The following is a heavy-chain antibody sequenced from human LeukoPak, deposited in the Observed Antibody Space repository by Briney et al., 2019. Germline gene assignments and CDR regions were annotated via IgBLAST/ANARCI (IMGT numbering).Heavy chain of an antibody. CDR1: GFSFSNCW. D-gene: IGHD5-18*01. Sequence: GGSLRLSCAASGFSFSNCWMTWVRQAPGKGLEWVASIKQDGSEKYCVDSVKGRFTISRDNAKNSLYMQMNSLRAEDTAVYYCPRGSVQLWDWGQGTLVTVSS. CDR3: PRGSVQLWD. CDR2: IKQDGSEK. V-gene: IGHV3-7*01. J-gene: IGHJ4*02.